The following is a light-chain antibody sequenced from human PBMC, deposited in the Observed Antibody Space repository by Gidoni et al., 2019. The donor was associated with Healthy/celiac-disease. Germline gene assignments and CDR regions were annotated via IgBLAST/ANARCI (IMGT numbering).Light chain of an antibody. V-gene: IGKV3-20*01. CDR3: QQYGSSPPFT. Sequence: LLSQSPGTLSLSPGERATLSCRASQSVSSSYLACYQQKPGKAPRLLIYGASSRATGIPDRFSGSGSETDFTLTISRLEPEDFAVYYCQQYGSSPPFTFGHGTKVDIK. CDR2: GAS. CDR1: QSVSSSY. J-gene: IGKJ3*01.